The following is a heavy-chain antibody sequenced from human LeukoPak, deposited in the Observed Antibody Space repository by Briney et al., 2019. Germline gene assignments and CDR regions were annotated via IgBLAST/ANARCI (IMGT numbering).Heavy chain of an antibody. CDR3: ARVNTSAGWFDP. V-gene: IGHV6-1*01. CDR2: TYYRSKWFY. D-gene: IGHD2-2*02. J-gene: IGHJ5*02. Sequence: SQTLSLTCAISGDSVSGNSVTWNWIRQSPSGGLEWLARTYYRSKWFYDYAVSVKFRITITPDTSKNQFSLHLNSVTPEDTAIYYCARVNTSAGWFDPWGQGTLVTVSS. CDR1: GDSVSGNSVT.